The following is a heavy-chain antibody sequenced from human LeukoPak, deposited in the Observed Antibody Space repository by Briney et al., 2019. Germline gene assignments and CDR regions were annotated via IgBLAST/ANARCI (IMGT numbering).Heavy chain of an antibody. CDR1: GGTLSSYA. CDR3: ARVPYYYGDYSQAFDM. CDR2: IIPILGTA. V-gene: IGHV1-69*04. D-gene: IGHD4-17*01. J-gene: IGHJ3*02. Sequence: ASVKVSCKASGGTLSSYAFSWVRQAPGQGLEWMGRIIPILGTANYAQTFQGRVTITADKSTSTAYMELSSLRPEDTAVYYCARVPYYYGDYSQAFDMWGQGTLVTVSS.